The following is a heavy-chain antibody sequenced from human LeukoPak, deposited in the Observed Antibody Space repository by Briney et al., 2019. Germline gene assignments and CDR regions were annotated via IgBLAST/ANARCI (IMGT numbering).Heavy chain of an antibody. Sequence: ASVKLSCNASGYTFTGYYMHWVRQAPGQGLERMGWINPNSGGTNYAQKFQGRVTMTRDTSISTDYMELSRLRSDDTAVYYCARGDSSSWYRFDYWGQGTLVTVSS. D-gene: IGHD6-13*01. CDR1: GYTFTGYY. J-gene: IGHJ4*02. V-gene: IGHV1-2*02. CDR3: ARGDSSSWYRFDY. CDR2: INPNSGGT.